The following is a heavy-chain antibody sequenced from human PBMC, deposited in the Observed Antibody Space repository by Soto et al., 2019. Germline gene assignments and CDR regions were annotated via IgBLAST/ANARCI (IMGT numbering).Heavy chain of an antibody. Sequence: PGGSLRLSCAASGFTFDDYGMSWVRQAPGKGLEWVSGISWNGGSTGYADSVKGRFTISRDNAKNSLYLQMNSLRAEDTALYYCARNTVWMVRGVISYFDYWGQGTLVTVSS. J-gene: IGHJ4*02. CDR2: ISWNGGST. CDR1: GFTFDDYG. V-gene: IGHV3-20*04. CDR3: ARNTVWMVRGVISYFDY. D-gene: IGHD3-10*01.